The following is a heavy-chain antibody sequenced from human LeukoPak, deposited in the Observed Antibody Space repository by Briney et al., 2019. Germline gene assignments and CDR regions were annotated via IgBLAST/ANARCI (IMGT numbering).Heavy chain of an antibody. CDR1: GFTFRNYG. J-gene: IGHJ4*02. V-gene: IGHV3-33*01. Sequence: QAGRSLRLSCAASGFTFRNYGMQWVRQAPGKGLEWVAVIWYDGSNKYYADSVKGRFTISRDNSKNMLYLQMNSLRAEDTAVYYCATLRRDTSGWYYFDYWGRGTLVTVSS. CDR3: ATLRRDTSGWYYFDY. CDR2: IWYDGSNK. D-gene: IGHD6-19*01.